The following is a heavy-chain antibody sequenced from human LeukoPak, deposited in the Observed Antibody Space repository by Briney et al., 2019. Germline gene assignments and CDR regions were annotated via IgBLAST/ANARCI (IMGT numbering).Heavy chain of an antibody. J-gene: IGHJ6*02. Sequence: GGSLRLSCAASGTFSRYWMSWVRQAPGKGLEWVANIKEDGSQKYYVDSVKGRFTISRDNAKNSLYLQMNSLRVDDTAVYYCARNAYGAQTPSDVWGQGTTVTVSS. D-gene: IGHD4-17*01. CDR2: IKEDGSQK. CDR1: GTFSRYW. V-gene: IGHV3-7*02. CDR3: ARNAYGAQTPSDV.